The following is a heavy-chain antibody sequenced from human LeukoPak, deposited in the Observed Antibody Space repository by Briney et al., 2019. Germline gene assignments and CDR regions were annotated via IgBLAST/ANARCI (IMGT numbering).Heavy chain of an antibody. D-gene: IGHD6-19*01. CDR1: GYTFTGYY. J-gene: IGHJ5*02. V-gene: IGHV1-2*02. CDR3: ARDPSLYSSGWYTVGGNWFDP. Sequence: ASVKVSCKASGYTFTGYYMHWVRQAPGQGLEWMGWINPNSGGTNYAQKFQGRVTMTRGTSISTAYMELSRLRSDDTAVYYCARDPSLYSSGWYTVGGNWFDPWGQGTLVTVSS. CDR2: INPNSGGT.